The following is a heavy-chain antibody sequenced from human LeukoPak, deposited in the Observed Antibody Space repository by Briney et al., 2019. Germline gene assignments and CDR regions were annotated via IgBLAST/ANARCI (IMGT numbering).Heavy chain of an antibody. CDR2: IYYSGST. Sequence: SETLSLTCTVSGGSISSSSYYWGWIRQPPGKGLEWIGSIYYSGSTYYNPSLKSRVTISVDTTKIRFSLKLSSVTAADTAVYYCARVHAGTTIYYGMDVWGQGTTVTVSS. V-gene: IGHV4-39*01. CDR3: ARVHAGTTIYYGMDV. D-gene: IGHD1-7*01. J-gene: IGHJ6*02. CDR1: GGSISSSSYY.